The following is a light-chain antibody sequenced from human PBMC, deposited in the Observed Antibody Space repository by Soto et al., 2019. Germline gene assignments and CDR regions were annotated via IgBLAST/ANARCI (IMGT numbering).Light chain of an antibody. V-gene: IGKV3-11*01. CDR1: QSVSSY. CDR3: QQRSNWTWT. Sequence: TVSTQSPATLSLSPEERATLSCRASQSVSSYLAWYPQKPGQAPRLLIYDASNRATGIPARFSGSGSGTDFTLTISSLEPEDFAVYFNQQRSNWTWTFCQGTKADI. CDR2: DAS. J-gene: IGKJ1*01.